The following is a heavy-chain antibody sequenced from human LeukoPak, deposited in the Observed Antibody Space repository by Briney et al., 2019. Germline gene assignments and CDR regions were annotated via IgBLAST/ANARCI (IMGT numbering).Heavy chain of an antibody. V-gene: IGHV3-33*01. D-gene: IGHD3-10*01. J-gene: IGHJ4*02. CDR3: ARAMVRGVTPDY. CDR2: IWYDGSNK. CDR1: GFTFSSYG. Sequence: PGRSLRLSCAASGFTFSSYGMHWVRQAPGKGLEWVAVIWYDGSNKYYADSVKGRFTISRDNSKNTLYLQMNSLRAEDTAAYYCARAMVRGVTPDYWGQGTLVTVSS.